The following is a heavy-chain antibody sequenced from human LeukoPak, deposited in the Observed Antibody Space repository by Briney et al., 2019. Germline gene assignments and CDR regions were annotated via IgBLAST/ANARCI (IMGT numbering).Heavy chain of an antibody. J-gene: IGHJ4*02. V-gene: IGHV4-61*02. CDR1: GGSISSGSYY. CDR2: IYTSGST. D-gene: IGHD1-26*01. Sequence: TLSLTCTVSGGSISSGSYYWSWIRQPAGKGLEWIGRIYTSGSTNYNPSLKSRVTISVDTSRNQFSLKLSSVTAADTAVYYCARESGSYYNYFDYWGQGTLVTVSS. CDR3: ARESGSYYNYFDY.